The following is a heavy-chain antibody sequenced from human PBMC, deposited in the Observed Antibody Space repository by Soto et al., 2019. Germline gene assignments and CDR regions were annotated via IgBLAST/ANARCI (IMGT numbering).Heavy chain of an antibody. V-gene: IGHV5-51*01. CDR2: MFPGDSDT. CDR1: GYSFTTYW. D-gene: IGHD6-19*01. Sequence: PGESLKISCKGSGYSFTTYWIGWVRQLPGQGLEWMGVMFPGDSDTIYSPSFQGQVTMSADPSTNTAYLEWSSLKAADSAMYYCARVPDSSLGTMDVWGQGTTVTVSS. J-gene: IGHJ6*02. CDR3: ARVPDSSLGTMDV.